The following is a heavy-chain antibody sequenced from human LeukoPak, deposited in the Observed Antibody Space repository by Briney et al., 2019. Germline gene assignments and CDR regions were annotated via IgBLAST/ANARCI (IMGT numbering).Heavy chain of an antibody. J-gene: IGHJ4*02. D-gene: IGHD3-10*01. Sequence: SETLSLTCTVSGGSISSSSYYWGWIRQPPGKGLEWIGSIYYSGSTYYNPSLKSRVTISVDTSKNQFSLKLSSVTAADTAVYYCATITYYWGSWSYYKDDDYWSQGTLVTVSS. V-gene: IGHV4-39*07. CDR3: ATITYYWGSWSYYKDDDY. CDR2: IYYSGST. CDR1: GGSISSSSYY.